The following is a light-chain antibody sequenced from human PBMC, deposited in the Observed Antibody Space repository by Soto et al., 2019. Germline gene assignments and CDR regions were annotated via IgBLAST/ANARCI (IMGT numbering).Light chain of an antibody. CDR3: QQYNNWPLT. CDR2: GAS. J-gene: IGKJ4*01. Sequence: EIVMTQSPATLSVSPGERATLSCRASQSVGSNLAWYQQRPGQSPRLLSYGASTRATGIPARFSGSGSGTEFTLTISSLQSEDFAVYYCQQYNNWPLTFGGGTKVDNK. V-gene: IGKV3-15*01. CDR1: QSVGSN.